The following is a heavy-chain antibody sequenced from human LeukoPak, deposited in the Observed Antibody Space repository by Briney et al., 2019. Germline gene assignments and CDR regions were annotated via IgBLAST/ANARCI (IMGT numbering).Heavy chain of an antibody. CDR1: GITFSDYW. CDR3: ARRIAGTETGGYFDP. D-gene: IGHD6-13*01. Sequence: GGSLRLSCVASGITFSDYWMTWVRQAPGKGLEWVANIKQDGGETYYVDSVKGRFTITRDNAKKSLYLQMSSLRADDTAVYYCARRIAGTETGGYFDPWGRGTLVSVSS. CDR2: IKQDGGET. J-gene: IGHJ2*01. V-gene: IGHV3-7*01.